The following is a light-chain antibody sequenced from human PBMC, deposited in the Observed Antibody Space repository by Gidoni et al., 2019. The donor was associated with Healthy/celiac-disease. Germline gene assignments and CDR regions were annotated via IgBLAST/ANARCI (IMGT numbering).Light chain of an antibody. CDR1: SSNIGAGYD. V-gene: IGLV1-40*01. CDR2: GNS. J-gene: IGLJ1*01. Sequence: QSVLTQPPSVSGAQGQRVTIYCTGSSSNIGAGYDVHWYQQLPGTAPKLLIYGNSNRPSGVPDRFSGSKSGTSASLAITGLQAEDEADYYCQSYDSSLSGSYVFGTGTKVTVL. CDR3: QSYDSSLSGSYV.